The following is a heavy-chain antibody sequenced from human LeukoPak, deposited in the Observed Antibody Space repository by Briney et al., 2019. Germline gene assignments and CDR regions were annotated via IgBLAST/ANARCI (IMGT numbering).Heavy chain of an antibody. V-gene: IGHV1-2*02. CDR3: ARDQGHGGNSWDY. CDR2: INPNSGGT. Sequence: ASVKVSRKVSGYTFTVYYMHWVRQAPGQGLEWLGWINPNSGGTNYAQNFQGRVTMTRDTSISTAYMELSRLRSDDTAAYYCARDQGHGGNSWDYWGQGTLVTVSS. J-gene: IGHJ4*02. CDR1: GYTFTVYY. D-gene: IGHD4-23*01.